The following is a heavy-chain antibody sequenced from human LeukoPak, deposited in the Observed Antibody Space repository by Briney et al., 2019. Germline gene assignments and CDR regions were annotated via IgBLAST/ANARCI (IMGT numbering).Heavy chain of an antibody. Sequence: GASVKVSCKVSGYTLTELPIHWVRQAPGKGLEWMGGFDPDDGETVYAQMFQGRVTMTEDTSSDTASMELGSLRSEDTAVYYCATGTSGSYYVGIVRPIDYWGQGTLVTVSS. J-gene: IGHJ4*02. CDR1: GYTLTELP. V-gene: IGHV1-24*01. CDR2: FDPDDGET. CDR3: ATGTSGSYYVGIVRPIDY. D-gene: IGHD1-26*01.